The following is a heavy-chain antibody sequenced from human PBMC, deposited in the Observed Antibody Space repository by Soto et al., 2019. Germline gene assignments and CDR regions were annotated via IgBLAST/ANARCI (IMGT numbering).Heavy chain of an antibody. CDR2: IWYDGSNK. CDR3: ARDGLGYGVDYYYYGMDV. D-gene: IGHD2-8*01. CDR1: GFTFSSYG. J-gene: IGHJ6*02. V-gene: IGHV3-33*01. Sequence: GGSLRLSCAASGFTFSSYGMHWVRQAPGKGLEWVAVIWYDGSNKYYADSVKGRFTISRDNSKNTLYLQMNSLRAEDTAVYYCARDGLGYGVDYYYYGMDVWGQGTTVTVSS.